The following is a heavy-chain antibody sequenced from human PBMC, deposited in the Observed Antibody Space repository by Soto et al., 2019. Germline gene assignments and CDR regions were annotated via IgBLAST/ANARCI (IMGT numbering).Heavy chain of an antibody. Sequence: PGGSLRLSCAASGFTFSDYYMSWIRQAPGKGLEWASYISSSSSYTNYADSVKGRFTISRDNAKNSLYLQMNSLRAEDTAVYYCARDLKSKGGSTVMAYYGMDVWGQGTTVTVSS. CDR1: GFTFSDYY. J-gene: IGHJ6*02. V-gene: IGHV3-11*06. CDR2: ISSSSSYT. CDR3: ARDLKSKGGSTVMAYYGMDV. D-gene: IGHD3-10*01.